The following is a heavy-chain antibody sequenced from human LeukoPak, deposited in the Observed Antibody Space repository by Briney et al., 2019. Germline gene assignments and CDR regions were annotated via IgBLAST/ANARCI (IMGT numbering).Heavy chain of an antibody. D-gene: IGHD6-6*01. CDR2: ISSSSSYI. V-gene: IGHV3-21*01. CDR1: GFTFSSYS. J-gene: IGHJ6*03. Sequence: PGGSLRLPCAASGFTFSSYSMNWVRQAPGKGLEWVSSISSSSSYIYYADSVKGRFTISRDNAKNSLYLQVNSLRAEDTAVYYCARSSSDYYYYYMDVWGKGTTVTVSS. CDR3: ARSSSDYYYYYMDV.